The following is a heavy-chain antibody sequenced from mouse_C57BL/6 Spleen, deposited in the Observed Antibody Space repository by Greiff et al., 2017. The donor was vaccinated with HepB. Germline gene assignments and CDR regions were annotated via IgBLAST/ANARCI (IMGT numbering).Heavy chain of an antibody. V-gene: IGHV1-72*01. CDR2: IDPNSGGT. Sequence: QVQLKQPGAELVKPGASVKLSCKASGYTFTSYWMHWVKQRPGRGLEWIGRIDPNSGGTKYNEKFKSKATMTVDKPSSTANMHLSSLTSEASAVYYFAREGDDYDGFAYWGQGTLVTVSA. J-gene: IGHJ3*01. D-gene: IGHD2-4*01. CDR1: GYTFTSYW. CDR3: AREGDDYDGFAY.